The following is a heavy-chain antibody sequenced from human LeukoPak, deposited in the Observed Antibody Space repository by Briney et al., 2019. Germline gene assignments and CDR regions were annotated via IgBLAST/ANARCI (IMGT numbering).Heavy chain of an antibody. CDR1: GGSIGSTTYY. J-gene: IGHJ3*02. Sequence: PSETLSLTCTVSGGSIGSTTYYWGWIRQPPGKELECIGSIYYSGSTYYNPSLKSRVTISLDTSKNQFSLKLSSVTAATTAVFNVAKHNQVGTNIMAFEIWGKGTMVTVSS. CDR3: AKHNQVGTNIMAFEI. V-gene: IGHV4-39*01. D-gene: IGHD3-16*01. CDR2: IYYSGST.